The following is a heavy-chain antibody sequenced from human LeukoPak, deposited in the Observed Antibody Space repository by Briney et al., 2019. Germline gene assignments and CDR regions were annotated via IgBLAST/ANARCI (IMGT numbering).Heavy chain of an antibody. CDR3: ARSSRSYYYYYMDV. J-gene: IGHJ6*03. CDR1: GYTFTGYY. V-gene: IGHV1-2*02. Sequence: ASVKVSCKTSGYTFTGYYMHWVRQAPGQGLEWMGWINPNSGGTNYAQKFQGRVTMTRDTSISTAYMELSSLRSEDTAVYYCARSSRSYYYYYMDVWGKGTTVTISS. CDR2: INPNSGGT.